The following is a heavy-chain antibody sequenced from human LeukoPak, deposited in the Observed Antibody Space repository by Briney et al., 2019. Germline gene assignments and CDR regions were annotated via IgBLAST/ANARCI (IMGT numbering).Heavy chain of an antibody. D-gene: IGHD7-27*01. CDR1: GGSISSGGYS. J-gene: IGHJ3*02. CDR2: NYHSGST. CDR3: AAWPLGLFDI. V-gene: IGHV4-30-2*01. Sequence: SETLSLTCAVSGGSISSGGYSWSWSRQPPGKGLEWIGYNYHSGSTYYNPSLKSRVTISVDRSKNQFSLKLSSVTAADTAVYYCAAWPLGLFDIWGQGTMVTVSS.